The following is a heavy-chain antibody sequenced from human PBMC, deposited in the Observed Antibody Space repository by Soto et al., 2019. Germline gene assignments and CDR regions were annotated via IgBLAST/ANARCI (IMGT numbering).Heavy chain of an antibody. CDR1: GYTFTSYD. CDR2: MNPNSGNT. CDR3: ARAVGRRAIFGVGIIGKIQYGMYV. D-gene: IGHD3-3*01. J-gene: IGHJ6*02. V-gene: IGHV1-8*01. Sequence: ASVKVSCKASGYTFTSYDINWVRQAIGQGLEWMGWMNPNSGNTGYAQKFQGRVTMTRNTSISTAYMELSSLRSEDTAVYYWARAVGRRAIFGVGIIGKIQYGMYVWG.